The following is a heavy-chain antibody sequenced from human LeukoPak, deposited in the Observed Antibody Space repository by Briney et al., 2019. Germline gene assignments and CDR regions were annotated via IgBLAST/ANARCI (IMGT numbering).Heavy chain of an antibody. CDR3: ARDSRTTTTFDI. D-gene: IGHD1-1*01. Sequence: SETLSLTCTVSGGSISSYYWSWIRQPPGKGLEWIGDVYYSGSTNYNPSLKSRVTISVDTSKNQSSLRLTSVTAADTAVYHCARDSRTTTTFDIWGQGTMVTVSS. CDR1: GGSISSYY. V-gene: IGHV4-59*01. J-gene: IGHJ3*02. CDR2: VYYSGST.